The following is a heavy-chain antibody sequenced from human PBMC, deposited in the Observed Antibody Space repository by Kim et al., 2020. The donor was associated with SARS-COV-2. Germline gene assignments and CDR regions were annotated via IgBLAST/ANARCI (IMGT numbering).Heavy chain of an antibody. D-gene: IGHD3-3*01. V-gene: IGHV3-23*01. J-gene: IGHJ4*02. CDR3: AIVASKLRFLNFEY. Sequence: YADSVKARFTISRDNSKTTLYLQLNSMRAEDTAVYYCAIVASKLRFLNFEYWGQGTLVTVSP.